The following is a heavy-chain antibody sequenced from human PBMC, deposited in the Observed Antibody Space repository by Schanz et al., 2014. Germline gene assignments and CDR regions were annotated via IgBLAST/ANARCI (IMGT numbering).Heavy chain of an antibody. CDR3: AKERIAAAWTFDY. Sequence: EVQLLESGGGLVQPGGSLRLSCAASGFTFSSYSMNWVRQAPGKGLEWVSYISSSSSTIYYADSVKGRFTISRDKSKNKLYLKMNSLRAEDTAVYYCAKERIAAAWTFDYWGQGTLVIVSS. J-gene: IGHJ4*02. V-gene: IGHV3-48*01. CDR1: GFTFSSYS. CDR2: ISSSSSTI. D-gene: IGHD6-13*01.